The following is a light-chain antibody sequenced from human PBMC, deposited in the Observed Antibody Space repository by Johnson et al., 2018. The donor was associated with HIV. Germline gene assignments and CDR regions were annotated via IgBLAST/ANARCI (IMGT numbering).Light chain of an antibody. CDR3: GTWDTRLSAGHV. J-gene: IGLJ1*01. CDR1: SCDIGNNY. Sequence: QSVLTQPPSVSAAPGQKVTISCSGSSCDIGNNYVSCHQQFPGTAPKLLIYDNNKRSSGIPDRISGSKSGTSATLGITGLTTGDEADYDCGTWDTRLSAGHVFGTGTKVTVL. CDR2: DNN. V-gene: IGLV1-51*01.